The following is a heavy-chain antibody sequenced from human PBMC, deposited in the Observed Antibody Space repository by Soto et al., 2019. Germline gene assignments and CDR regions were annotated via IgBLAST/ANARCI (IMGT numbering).Heavy chain of an antibody. CDR1: GASISGTNYY. V-gene: IGHV4-39*01. D-gene: IGHD3-10*01. J-gene: IGHJ3*02. CDR2: IHYTENT. CDR3: VRARGKRKRNASNI. Sequence: SETLSLTCTVSGASISGTNYYWGWIRQPPGKGLEWIGSIHYTENTYYNPSLGSRVTISVDPSRNQISLNLTSVAAPDTAVYYCVRARGKRKRNASNIWGQGITVTVSS.